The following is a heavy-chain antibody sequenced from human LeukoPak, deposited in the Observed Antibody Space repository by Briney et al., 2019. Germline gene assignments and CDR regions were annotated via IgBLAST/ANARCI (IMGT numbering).Heavy chain of an antibody. CDR1: GGSISSYY. J-gene: IGHJ4*02. D-gene: IGHD3-22*01. V-gene: IGHV4-59*01. CDR3: ARGCRYYYDSSGYCTQFDY. Sequence: SETLSLTCTASGGSISSYYWSWIRQPPGKGLEWIGYIYYSGSTNYNPSLKSRVTISVDTSKNQFSLRLSSVTAADTAVYYCARGCRYYYDSSGYCTQFDYWGQGTLVTVSS. CDR2: IYYSGST.